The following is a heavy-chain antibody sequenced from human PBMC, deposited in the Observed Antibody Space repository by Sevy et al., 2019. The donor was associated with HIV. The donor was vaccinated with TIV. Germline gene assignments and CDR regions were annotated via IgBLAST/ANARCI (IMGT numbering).Heavy chain of an antibody. V-gene: IGHV1-69*13. J-gene: IGHJ4*02. CDR2: IIPILGTV. CDR1: GGTFSSYG. D-gene: IGHD6-19*01. Sequence: ASVKVSCKASGGTFSSYGISWVRQAPGQGLEWMGGIIPILGTVNYAQKFQGRVTITADDSTKTAYMELSSRRSEDTAVYYCARGGGNGWYYFDYWGQETLVTVSS. CDR3: ARGGGNGWYYFDY.